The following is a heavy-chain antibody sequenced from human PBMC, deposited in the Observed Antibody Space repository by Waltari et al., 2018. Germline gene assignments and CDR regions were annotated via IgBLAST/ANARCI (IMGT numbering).Heavy chain of an antibody. CDR2: INIDESGT. Sequence: CAASGFTFTRYWMHWVRQAPGKGLVWVSRINIDESGTSYADSVKGRFTISRDNTKNTLYLQMNSLRAEDTAVYYCARSCGLRCHWFDPWGQGTLVTVSS. CDR3: ARSCGLRCHWFDP. J-gene: IGHJ5*02. D-gene: IGHD4-17*01. V-gene: IGHV3-74*01. CDR1: GFTFTRYW.